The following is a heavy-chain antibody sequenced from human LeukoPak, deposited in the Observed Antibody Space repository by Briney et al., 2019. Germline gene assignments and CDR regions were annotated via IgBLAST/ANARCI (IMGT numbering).Heavy chain of an antibody. V-gene: IGHV1-69*01. CDR3: ARDIHFWVGLDYYYYGMDV. D-gene: IGHD3-16*01. Sequence: SVKVSCKASGNSISNYAVSWVRQAPGQGFEWMGGIIPIFGTANYAQKFQGRVTITADESTSTAYMELSSLRSEDTAVYYCARDIHFWVGLDYYYYGMDVWGQGTTVIVSS. CDR2: IIPIFGTA. J-gene: IGHJ6*02. CDR1: GNSISNYA.